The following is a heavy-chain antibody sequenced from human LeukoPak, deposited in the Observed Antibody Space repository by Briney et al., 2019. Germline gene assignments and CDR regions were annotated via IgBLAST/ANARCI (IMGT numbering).Heavy chain of an antibody. CDR2: IYYRGST. CDR3: ARGTSSPDLIDY. Sequence: KSSETLSLTCTVSGGSISSSSYYWGWIRQPPGKGLEWIGYIYYRGSTNYNPSLKSRVTISVDTSKNQFSLKLSSVTAADTAVFYCARGTSSPDLIDYWGQGTLVTVSS. J-gene: IGHJ4*02. V-gene: IGHV4-61*05. CDR1: GGSISSSSYY. D-gene: IGHD2-2*01.